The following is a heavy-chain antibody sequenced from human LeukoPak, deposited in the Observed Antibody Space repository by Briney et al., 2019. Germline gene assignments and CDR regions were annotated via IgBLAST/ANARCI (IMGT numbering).Heavy chain of an antibody. CDR2: IRQDGNEK. D-gene: IGHD1-14*01. V-gene: IGHV3-7*03. Sequence: GGSLRLSCGASGFLFSNYWMSWLRQTPGKGREWVANIRQDGNEKRYVDSVKGRFTISRDNAKNSLYVQMNSLRAEDTAVYYCAIDNRGTFEFWGQGTLVTVSS. J-gene: IGHJ4*02. CDR1: GFLFSNYW. CDR3: AIDNRGTFEF.